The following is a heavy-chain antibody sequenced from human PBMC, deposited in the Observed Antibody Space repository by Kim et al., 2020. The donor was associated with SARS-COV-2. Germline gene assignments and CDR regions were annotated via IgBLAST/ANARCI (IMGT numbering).Heavy chain of an antibody. CDR3: ARTVWRIAAAGTNAFDI. V-gene: IGHV1-3*01. CDR1: GYTFTSYA. D-gene: IGHD6-13*01. J-gene: IGHJ3*02. Sequence: ASVKVSCKASGYTFTSYAMHWVRQAPGQRLEWMGWINAGNGNTKYSQKFQGRVTITRDTSASTAYMELSSLRSEDTAVYYCARTVWRIAAAGTNAFDIWGQGTMVTVSS. CDR2: INAGNGNT.